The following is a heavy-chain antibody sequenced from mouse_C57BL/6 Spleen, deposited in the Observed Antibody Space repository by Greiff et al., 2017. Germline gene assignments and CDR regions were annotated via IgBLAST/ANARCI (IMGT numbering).Heavy chain of an antibody. CDR1: GFSLTSYG. Sequence: VMLVESGPGLVQPSQSLSITCTVSGFSLTSYGVHWVRQSPGKGLEWLGVIWSGGSTDYNAAFISRLSISKDNSKSQVFFKMNSLQADDTAIYYCARRDDGYYDYAMDYGGQGTSVTVSS. CDR3: ARRDDGYYDYAMDY. CDR2: IWSGGST. J-gene: IGHJ4*01. V-gene: IGHV2-2*01. D-gene: IGHD2-3*01.